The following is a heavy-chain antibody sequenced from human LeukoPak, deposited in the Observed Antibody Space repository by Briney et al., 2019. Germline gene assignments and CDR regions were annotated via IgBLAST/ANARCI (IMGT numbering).Heavy chain of an antibody. V-gene: IGHV2-5*01. J-gene: IGHJ4*02. CDR1: GFSLSTRGVG. CDR2: IYWNDDK. Sequence: SGPTLVKPTQTLTLTCTFSGFSLSTRGVGVGWIRQPPGKALEWLALIYWNDDKRYSPSLKSRLTITKDTSKNQVVLTMNNMDPVDTATYYCATIFGVVNYDYWGQGTLVTVSS. D-gene: IGHD3-3*01. CDR3: ATIFGVVNYDY.